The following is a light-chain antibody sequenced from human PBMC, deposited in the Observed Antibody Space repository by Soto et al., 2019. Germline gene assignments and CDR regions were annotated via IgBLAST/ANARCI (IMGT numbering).Light chain of an antibody. J-gene: IGLJ1*01. CDR1: SSDVGGYNY. CDR3: SSYTSSSTLV. Sequence: LTQTATVSESPGHAGTISCTGTSSDVGGYNYVSWYQQHPGKAPKLMIHGVDNRPSGVSNRFSGSKSGNTASLTISGLQAEDEADYYCSSYTSSSTLVFGTGTKVTVL. V-gene: IGLV2-14*01. CDR2: GVD.